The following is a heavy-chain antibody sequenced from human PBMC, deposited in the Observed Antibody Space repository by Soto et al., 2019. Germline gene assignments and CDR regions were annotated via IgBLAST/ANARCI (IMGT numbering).Heavy chain of an antibody. V-gene: IGHV2-5*02. CDR3: AHSPLVEMATGAEYFQH. Sequence: QITLKESGPTLVKPTQTLTLTCTFSGFSLSTSGVGVGWIRQPPGKALEWLALIYWDDDKRYSPSLKSKLTITKAPSKNQVVLTMTNMDPVDTATYYCAHSPLVEMATGAEYFQHWGQGTLVTVSS. CDR1: GFSLSTSGVG. CDR2: IYWDDDK. J-gene: IGHJ1*01. D-gene: IGHD5-12*01.